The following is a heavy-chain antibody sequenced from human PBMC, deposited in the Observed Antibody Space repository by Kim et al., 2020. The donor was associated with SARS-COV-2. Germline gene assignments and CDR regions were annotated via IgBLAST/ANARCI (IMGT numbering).Heavy chain of an antibody. CDR2: ISNNGGST. J-gene: IGHJ4*02. CDR3: VKGIGSSSWYNYFDY. D-gene: IGHD6-13*01. V-gene: IGHV3-64D*09. CDR1: GFTFSNYA. Sequence: GGSLRLSCSVSGFTFSNYAMHWVRQAPGKGLECLSAISNNGGSTYYADSVKGRFTISRDNSKNTLYLQMSSLRPEDTAFYYCVKGIGSSSWYNYFDYWGQGTLVTVSS.